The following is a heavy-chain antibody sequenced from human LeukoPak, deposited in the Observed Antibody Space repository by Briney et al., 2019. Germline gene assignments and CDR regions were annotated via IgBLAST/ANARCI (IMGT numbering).Heavy chain of an antibody. CDR2: INSDGSST. CDR3: ARAGSSSWYAHFFDY. J-gene: IGHJ4*02. V-gene: IGHV3-74*01. D-gene: IGHD6-13*01. CDR1: GFTFSSYW. Sequence: GGSLRLSCAASGFTFSSYWMHWVRQAPGKGLVWVSRINSDGSSTTYADSVRGRLTISRDNAKNTLYLQMNSLRAGDTAVYYCARAGSSSWYAHFFDYWGQGTLVTVSS.